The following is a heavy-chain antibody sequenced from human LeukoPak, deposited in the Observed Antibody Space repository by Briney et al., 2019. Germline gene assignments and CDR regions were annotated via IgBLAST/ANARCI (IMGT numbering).Heavy chain of an antibody. Sequence: GGSLRLSCATSGFSFSSYAMSWVRQAPGKGLEWVSAMSSSDDGRYYAASVRGRFTISRDTSRSTLYLQMDSLRAEDAAVYYCAKAPVTSCRGAFCYPFDYWGQGTLVTVSS. CDR3: AKAPVTSCRGAFCYPFDY. D-gene: IGHD2-15*01. V-gene: IGHV3-23*01. CDR1: GFSFSSYA. CDR2: MSSSDDGR. J-gene: IGHJ4*02.